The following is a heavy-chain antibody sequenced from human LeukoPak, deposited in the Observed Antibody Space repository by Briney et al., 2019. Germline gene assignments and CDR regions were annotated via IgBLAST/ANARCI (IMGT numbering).Heavy chain of an antibody. CDR3: ATSSDSSGND. Sequence: GGSLRLSCAASRFTLSTYWMSWVRQAPGKGLEWVAHIKQDGSQEYYVDSVKGRFTISRDNAKSSLYLQMNTLRAEDTAVYYCATSSDSSGNDWGQGTLVTVSS. D-gene: IGHD3-22*01. CDR2: IKQDGSQE. V-gene: IGHV3-7*03. CDR1: RFTLSTYW. J-gene: IGHJ4*02.